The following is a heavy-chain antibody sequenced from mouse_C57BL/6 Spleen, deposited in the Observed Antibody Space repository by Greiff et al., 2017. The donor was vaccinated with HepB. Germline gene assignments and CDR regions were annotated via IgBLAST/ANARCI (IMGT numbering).Heavy chain of an antibody. V-gene: IGHV5-6*01. CDR2: ISSGGSYT. CDR3: ARLGRYFDY. Sequence: EVKLVESGGDLVKPGGSLKLSCAASGFTFSSYGMSWVRQTPDKRLEWVATISSGGSYTYYPDSVKGRFTISRDNAKNTLYLQMSSLKSEDTAVYYCARLGRYFDYWGQGTTLTVSS. D-gene: IGHD4-1*01. CDR1: GFTFSSYG. J-gene: IGHJ2*01.